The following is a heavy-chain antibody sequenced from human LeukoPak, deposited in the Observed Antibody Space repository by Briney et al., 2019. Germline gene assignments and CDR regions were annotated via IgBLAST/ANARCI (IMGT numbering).Heavy chain of an antibody. CDR1: GFTFSTYS. D-gene: IGHD2-2*01. J-gene: IGHJ4*02. CDR2: IRRSSSPI. Sequence: TGGSLRLSCSASGFTFSTYSMNWVRQAPGKGLEWVSYIRRSSSPIYYADSVKGRFTISRGNAKNSLYLQMNGLRAEDTAVYYCARGPSSQFRTDYWGQGTLVTVSS. V-gene: IGHV3-48*01. CDR3: ARGPSSQFRTDY.